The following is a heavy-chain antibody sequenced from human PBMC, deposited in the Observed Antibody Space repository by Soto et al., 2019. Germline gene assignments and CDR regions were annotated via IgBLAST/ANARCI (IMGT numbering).Heavy chain of an antibody. D-gene: IGHD3-3*01. V-gene: IGHV3-66*01. CDR1: GFIVSGIF. CDR2: LSSDDKT. CDR3: ARDIFGGSYDFWH. J-gene: IGHJ4*02. Sequence: EVRLVESGGGLVQPGGSLRLSCAASGFIVSGIFMTWVRQVPGKGPEWVSTLSSDDKTYYADSVRGRFTISRDSSKNTLFLQMNTLRAEDTAVYHCARDIFGGSYDFWHGGQGPLVTVSS.